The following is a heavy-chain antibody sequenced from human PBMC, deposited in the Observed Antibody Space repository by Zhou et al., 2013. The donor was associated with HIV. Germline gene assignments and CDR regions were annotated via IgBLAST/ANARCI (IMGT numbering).Heavy chain of an antibody. Sequence: QVQLVQSGAEVKKPGSSVKVSCKASGGAFSNYAISWVRQAPGQGLEWMGWISPYNGNTNYAQKFQGRVTMTIDKSTSTAYMALRSLISDDTAVYYCAYGSFWFDYWGQGTQVTVSS. V-gene: IGHV1-18*01. CDR1: GGAFSNYA. CDR3: AYGSFWFDY. J-gene: IGHJ4*02. CDR2: ISPYNGNT. D-gene: IGHD3-10*01.